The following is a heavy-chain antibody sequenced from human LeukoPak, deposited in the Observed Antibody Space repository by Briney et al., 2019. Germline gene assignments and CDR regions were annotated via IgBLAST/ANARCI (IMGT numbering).Heavy chain of an antibody. J-gene: IGHJ6*03. V-gene: IGHV1-18*01. D-gene: IGHD2-2*01. Sequence: GASVKVSCKASGYTFTSYGISWVRQAPGQGLEWMGWISAYNGNTNYAQKLQGRVTMTTDTSTSTAYMELRSLRSDGTAVYYCARLSTAASGERDYYYYMDVWGKGTTVTVSS. CDR3: ARLSTAASGERDYYYYMDV. CDR1: GYTFTSYG. CDR2: ISAYNGNT.